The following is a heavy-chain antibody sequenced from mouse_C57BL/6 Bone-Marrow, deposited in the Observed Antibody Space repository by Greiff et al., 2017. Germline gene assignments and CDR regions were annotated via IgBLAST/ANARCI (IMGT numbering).Heavy chain of an antibody. CDR2: ISNGGGST. CDR1: GFTFSDYY. Sequence: EVQLQESGGGLVQPGGSLKLSCAASGFTFSDYYMYWVRQTPEKRLEWVAYISNGGGSTYYPDTVKGRFTISRDNAKNTLYLQMSRLKSEDTAMYYCARHVGLRPNYYAMDYWGQGTSVTVSS. CDR3: ARHVGLRPNYYAMDY. V-gene: IGHV5-12*01. D-gene: IGHD2-4*01. J-gene: IGHJ4*01.